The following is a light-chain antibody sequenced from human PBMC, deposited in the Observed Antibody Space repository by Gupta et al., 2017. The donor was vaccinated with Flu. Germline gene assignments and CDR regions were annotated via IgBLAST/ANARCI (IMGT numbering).Light chain of an antibody. J-gene: IGLJ2*01. CDR1: KLGDKY. V-gene: IGLV3-1*01. CDR2: QDT. Sequence: SFELTQPPSVSVSPGQTATISCSGDKLGDKYACWHQPKPAQSPVMVIYQDTKRPSGIPERFSGSNSGNTATLTISVTQASDDSYYYCQKWDSSAVVFGGGTKLTVL. CDR3: QKWDSSAVV.